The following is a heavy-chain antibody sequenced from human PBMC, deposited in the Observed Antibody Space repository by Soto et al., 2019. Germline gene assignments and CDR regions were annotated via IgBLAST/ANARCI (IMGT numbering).Heavy chain of an antibody. Sequence: EVQLVESGGGLVQPGGSLKLSCAASGFTFRTSAMHWVRQASGKGLEWVGRIRDRLNSYATAYAASVKGRFTISRDDSENAAYLQMNSLQTEDTAVYYCTRHNPWGYIDVWGKGTTVTVSS. CDR1: GFTFRTSA. D-gene: IGHD3-16*01. V-gene: IGHV3-73*01. CDR2: IRDRLNSYAT. J-gene: IGHJ6*03. CDR3: TRHNPWGYIDV.